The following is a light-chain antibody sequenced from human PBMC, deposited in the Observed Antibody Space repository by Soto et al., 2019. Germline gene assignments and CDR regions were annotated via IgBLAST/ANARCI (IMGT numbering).Light chain of an antibody. Sequence: DIQMTPSPSPPSSSKGGRVTITCRASQNINNWIAWYQQKPGKAPKFLIYDASTLESGVPSRFSGSGFGTEFSLTISSLQPDDFGSYYCQHMRTFGQGTKVDIK. CDR1: QNINNW. J-gene: IGKJ1*01. V-gene: IGKV1-5*01. CDR3: QHMRT. CDR2: DAS.